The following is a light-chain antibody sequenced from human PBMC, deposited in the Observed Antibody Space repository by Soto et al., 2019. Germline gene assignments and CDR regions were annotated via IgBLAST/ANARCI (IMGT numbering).Light chain of an antibody. CDR1: QSVGSN. Sequence: EIVMTQSPATLSVSPGERATLSCRASQSVGSNLAWYQQKPGQAPRLLIYGASTRATGIPARFSGSGSGTKFTLTISSLQSEDFAVYYCQQYNYWPPWTFGQGTKV. V-gene: IGKV3-15*01. CDR2: GAS. CDR3: QQYNYWPPWT. J-gene: IGKJ1*01.